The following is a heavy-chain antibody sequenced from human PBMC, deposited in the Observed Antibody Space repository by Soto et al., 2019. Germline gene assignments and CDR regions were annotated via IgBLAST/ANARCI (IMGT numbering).Heavy chain of an antibody. CDR2: INHTGST. V-gene: IGHV4-34*01. CDR1: GGSFSGYS. CDR3: ARNSRNGPFDY. J-gene: IGHJ4*02. Sequence: PSETLSLTCAVYGGSFSGYSWTWIRQPPGTGLEWIGEINHTGSTNYNPSLKSRVTISVDTSKNQFSLKLTSVTAADTAVYYCARNSRNGPFDYWGLGTLVTVSS. D-gene: IGHD2-8*01.